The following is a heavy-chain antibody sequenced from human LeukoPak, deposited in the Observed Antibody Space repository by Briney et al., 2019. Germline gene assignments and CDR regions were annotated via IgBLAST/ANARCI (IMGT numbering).Heavy chain of an antibody. CDR3: ATQGYCSGNTCEAFDY. Sequence: SWVRHAPGKGLEWVGRIKSKIDGGTLDYTAPVKGRFTISRDDSKNMVYLQMNSLKTEDTAVYYCATQGYCSGNTCEAFDYWGQGTLVTVSS. J-gene: IGHJ4*02. V-gene: IGHV3-15*01. CDR2: IKSKIDGGTL. D-gene: IGHD2-15*01.